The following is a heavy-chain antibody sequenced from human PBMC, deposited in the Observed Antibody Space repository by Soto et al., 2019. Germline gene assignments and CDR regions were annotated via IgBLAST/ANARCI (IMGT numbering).Heavy chain of an antibody. V-gene: IGHV3-23*01. J-gene: IGHJ4*02. Sequence: GGSLRLSCAASGFTFSSYAMSWVRQAPGKGLEWVSAISGSGGSTYSADSVKGRFTISRDNSKNTLYLQMNSLRAEDTAVYYCARRGDDSGSYFDYWGQGTPVTVSS. CDR3: ARRGDDSGSYFDY. CDR1: GFTFSSYA. D-gene: IGHD3-10*01. CDR2: ISGSGGST.